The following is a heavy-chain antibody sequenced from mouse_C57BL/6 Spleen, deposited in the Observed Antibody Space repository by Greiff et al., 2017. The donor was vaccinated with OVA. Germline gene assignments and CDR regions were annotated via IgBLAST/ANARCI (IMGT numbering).Heavy chain of an antibody. CDR1: GYTFTSYW. CDR3: ARSYDGLEDY. J-gene: IGHJ2*01. Sequence: QVQLQQPGAELVKPGASVKLSCKASGYTFTSYWMQWVKQRPGQGLEWVGEIDPSDSYTNYNQKFKGKATLTVDKSSSTAYMQLSSLTSEDSAVYYCARSYDGLEDYWGQGTTLTVSS. CDR2: IDPSDSYT. D-gene: IGHD2-3*01. V-gene: IGHV1-50*01.